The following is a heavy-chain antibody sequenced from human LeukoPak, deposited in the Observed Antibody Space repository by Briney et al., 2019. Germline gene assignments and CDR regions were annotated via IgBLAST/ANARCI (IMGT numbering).Heavy chain of an antibody. CDR3: ARAYCSSTSCSVNY. CDR2: IWYDGSNK. D-gene: IGHD2-2*01. CDR1: GFTFSSYG. J-gene: IGHJ4*02. Sequence: GGSLRLSCAASGFTFSSYGMHWVRQAPGKGLEWVAVIWYDGSNKYYAESVKGRFTISRDNSKNTLYLEMNSLRVEDTAVYYCARAYCSSTSCSVNYWGQGTLVTVSS. V-gene: IGHV3-30*19.